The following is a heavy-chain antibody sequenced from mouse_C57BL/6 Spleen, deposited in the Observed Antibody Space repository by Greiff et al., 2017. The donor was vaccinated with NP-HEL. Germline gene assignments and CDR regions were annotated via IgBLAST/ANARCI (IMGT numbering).Heavy chain of an antibody. CDR3: AMGIYDGSGVYFDY. D-gene: IGHD1-1*01. CDR2: INPSDSDT. CDR1: GYTFTRYW. J-gene: IGHJ2*01. V-gene: IGHV1-74*01. Sequence: QVQLQQPGAELVKPGASVKVSCKASGYTFTRYWMHWVKQRPGQGLEWIGRINPSDSDTNYNQKFKGKATLTVDKSSSTAYMQLSSLTSADSAISYCAMGIYDGSGVYFDYWGQGTTRTVSS.